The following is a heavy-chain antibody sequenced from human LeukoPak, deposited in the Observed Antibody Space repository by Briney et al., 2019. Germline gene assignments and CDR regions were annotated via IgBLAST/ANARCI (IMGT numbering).Heavy chain of an antibody. J-gene: IGHJ6*02. V-gene: IGHV1-69*04. CDR3: ARDAGFRSPRHYYYGMDV. CDR2: IIPILGIA. CDR1: GGTFSSYT. Sequence: GASVKVSCKASGGTFSSYTISWVRQAPGKGLEWMGRIIPILGIANYARKFQGRVTITADKSTSTAYMELSSLRSEDTAVCYCARDAGFRSPRHYYYGMDVWGQGTTVTVSS.